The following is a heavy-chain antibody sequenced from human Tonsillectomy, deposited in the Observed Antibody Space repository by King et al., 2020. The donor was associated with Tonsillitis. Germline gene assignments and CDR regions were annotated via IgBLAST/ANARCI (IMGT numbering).Heavy chain of an antibody. CDR2: ISGSGGST. J-gene: IGHJ4*02. CDR3: AKDQFTYYYDSSGLFDY. D-gene: IGHD3-22*01. Sequence: VQLVESGGGLVQPGGSLRLSCAASGFTFSSYAMSWVRQAPGKGLEWVSAISGSGGSTYYADSVKGRFTISRDNSKNTLYLQMNSLRAEDTAVYYCAKDQFTYYYDSSGLFDYWDQGTLVTVSS. V-gene: IGHV3-23*04. CDR1: GFTFSSYA.